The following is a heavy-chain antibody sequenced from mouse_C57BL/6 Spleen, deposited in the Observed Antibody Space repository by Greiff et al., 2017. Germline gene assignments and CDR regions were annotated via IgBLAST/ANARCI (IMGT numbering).Heavy chain of an antibody. CDR1: GFTFSSYA. D-gene: IGHD4-1*01. CDR3: ARAPNWDVKGLGC. CDR2: ISDGGSYT. Sequence: EVQLQESGGGLVKPGGSLKLSCAASGFTFSSYAMSWVRQTPEKRLEWVATISDGGSYTYYPDNVTGRFTISRDNAKNNLYLQMSHLKSEDTAMYYCARAPNWDVKGLGCWGQGTTLTVSS. V-gene: IGHV5-4*01. J-gene: IGHJ2*01.